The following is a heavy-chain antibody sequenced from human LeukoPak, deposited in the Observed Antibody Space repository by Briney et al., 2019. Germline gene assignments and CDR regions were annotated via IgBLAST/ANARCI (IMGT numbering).Heavy chain of an antibody. CDR2: MNPNSGNT. CDR3: ARARRSKNRTYPATSYYYYYMDV. CDR1: GYTFTSYD. J-gene: IGHJ6*03. Sequence: ASVKVSCKASGYTFTSYDINWVRQATGQGLEWMGWMNPNSGNTGYAQKFQGRVTMTRNTSISTAYMELSSLRSEDTAVYYCARARRSKNRTYPATSYYYYYMDVWGKGTTVTVSS. D-gene: IGHD1-1*01. V-gene: IGHV1-8*01.